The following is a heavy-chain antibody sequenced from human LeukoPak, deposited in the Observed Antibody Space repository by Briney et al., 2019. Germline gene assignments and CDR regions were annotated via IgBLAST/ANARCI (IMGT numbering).Heavy chain of an antibody. V-gene: IGHV3-21*01. CDR1: GFTFSSYN. CDR3: ARYYYTSGSCFDY. D-gene: IGHD3-10*01. CDR2: ISSTSTYI. J-gene: IGHJ4*02. Sequence: GGSLRLSCAASGFTFSSYNMNWVRQAPGKGLEWVSSISSTSTYIYYADSVKGRFTISRDNAKNSLYLQMNSLRAEDTAVYYCARYYYTSGSCFDYWGQGSLVTVSS.